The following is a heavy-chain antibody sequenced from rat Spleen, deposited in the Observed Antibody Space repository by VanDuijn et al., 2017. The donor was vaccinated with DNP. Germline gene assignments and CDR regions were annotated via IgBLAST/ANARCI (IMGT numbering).Heavy chain of an antibody. CDR3: TTRSYGWFAY. CDR2: ISPSGGST. Sequence: EVQLVESGGGLVQPGRSLKLSCAASGFIFSNYDMAWVRQAPTKGLEWVAYISPSGGSTYYPDSVKGRFTISRDNAKSTLSLQMDSLRSEDTATYYCTTRSYGWFAYWGQGTLVTVSS. V-gene: IGHV5-27*01. D-gene: IGHD1-3*01. J-gene: IGHJ3*01. CDR1: GFIFSNYD.